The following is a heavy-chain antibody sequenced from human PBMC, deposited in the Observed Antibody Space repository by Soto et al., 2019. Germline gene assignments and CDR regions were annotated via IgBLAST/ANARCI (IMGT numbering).Heavy chain of an antibody. CDR2: ISAYNGNT. J-gene: IGHJ6*02. CDR3: ARARYCSSTSCSHDNYYYYGMDV. V-gene: IGHV1-18*01. D-gene: IGHD2-2*01. Sequence: ASVKVSCKASGYTFTSYGISWVRQAPGQGLEWMGWISAYNGNTNYAQKLQGRVTMTTDTSTSTAYMELRSLRSDDTAVYYCARARYCSSTSCSHDNYYYYGMDVWGQGTTVTVSS. CDR1: GYTFTSYG.